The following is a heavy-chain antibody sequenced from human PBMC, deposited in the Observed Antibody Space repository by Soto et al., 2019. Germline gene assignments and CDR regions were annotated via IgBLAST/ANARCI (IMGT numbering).Heavy chain of an antibody. V-gene: IGHV3-66*01. J-gene: IGHJ4*02. D-gene: IGHD6-6*01. CDR1: GFTVSSNY. Sequence: EVQLVESGGGLVQPGGSLRLSCAASGFTVSSNYMSWVRQAPGKGLEWVSVIYSGGSTYYADSVKGRFTISRDNSKNKLYLQMNSLRAEDTAVYYCARVYDRVRSSVFFLDYWGQGTLVTVSS. CDR2: IYSGGST. CDR3: ARVYDRVRSSVFFLDY.